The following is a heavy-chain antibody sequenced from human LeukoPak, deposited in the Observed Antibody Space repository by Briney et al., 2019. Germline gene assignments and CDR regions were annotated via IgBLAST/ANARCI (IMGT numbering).Heavy chain of an antibody. V-gene: IGHV1-18*01. CDR2: ISAYNGNA. Sequence: ASVKVSCKASGYTFTHYGINWVRQAPGQGLEWMGWISAYNGNANYAPKLQGRVTTTIDTSTSTAYMELRSLRSDDTAVYYCARGGVVVVVASIRGNWFDPWGQGTLVTVSS. CDR3: ARGGVVVVVASIRGNWFDP. CDR1: GYTFTHYG. D-gene: IGHD2-15*01. J-gene: IGHJ5*02.